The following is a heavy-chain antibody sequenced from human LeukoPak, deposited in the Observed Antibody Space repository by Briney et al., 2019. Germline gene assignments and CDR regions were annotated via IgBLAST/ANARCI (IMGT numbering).Heavy chain of an antibody. CDR3: ARGQLVRAFDI. V-gene: IGHV4-34*01. Sequence: SETLSLTCAVYGGSFSGYYWSWIRQPPGKGLEWIGEINHSGSTNYNPSLKSQVTISVDTSKNQFSLKLSSVTAADTAVYYCARGQLVRAFDIWGQGTMVTVSS. CDR1: GGSFSGYY. J-gene: IGHJ3*02. D-gene: IGHD3-10*02. CDR2: INHSGST.